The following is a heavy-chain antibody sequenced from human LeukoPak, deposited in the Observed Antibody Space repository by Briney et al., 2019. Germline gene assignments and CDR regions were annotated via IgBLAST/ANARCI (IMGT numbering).Heavy chain of an antibody. D-gene: IGHD3-22*01. CDR2: IYYSGST. Sequence: TLSLTCTVSGGSISSGGYYWSWIRQHPGKGLEWIGYIYYSGSTYYNPSLKSRVTISVDTSKNQFSLKLSSVTAADTAVYYCATNYYDSSGYLYYFDYWGQGTLVTVSS. J-gene: IGHJ4*02. CDR1: GGSISSGGYY. V-gene: IGHV4-31*03. CDR3: ATNYYDSSGYLYYFDY.